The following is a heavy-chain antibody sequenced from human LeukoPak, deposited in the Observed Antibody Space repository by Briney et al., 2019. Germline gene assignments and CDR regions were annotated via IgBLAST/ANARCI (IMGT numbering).Heavy chain of an antibody. Sequence: PGGSLRLSCAASGFTFSSYGMHWVRQAPGKGLEWVAFIRYDGSNKYYADSVKGRFTISRDNSKNTLYLQMNSLRAEDTAVYYCAKDREWLQLQGFDYWGQGTLVTVSS. CDR2: IRYDGSNK. J-gene: IGHJ4*02. V-gene: IGHV3-30*02. D-gene: IGHD5-24*01. CDR1: GFTFSSYG. CDR3: AKDREWLQLQGFDY.